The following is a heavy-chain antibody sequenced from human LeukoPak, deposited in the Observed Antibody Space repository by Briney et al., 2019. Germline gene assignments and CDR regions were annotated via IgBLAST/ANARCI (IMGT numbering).Heavy chain of an antibody. J-gene: IGHJ4*02. D-gene: IGHD3-22*01. CDR3: ARGESSGFPSDY. V-gene: IGHV3-53*04. CDR2: IYSGGST. CDR1: GFTVSSNY. Sequence: PGGSLRLSCAASGFTVSSNYMSWVRQAPGKGLEWVSGIYSGGSTSYADSVKGRFTISRHNSKNTLYLQLNSLRAEDTAVYYCARGESSGFPSDYWGQGTLVTVSS.